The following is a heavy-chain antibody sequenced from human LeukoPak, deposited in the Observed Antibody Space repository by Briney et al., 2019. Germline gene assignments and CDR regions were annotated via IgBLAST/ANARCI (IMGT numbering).Heavy chain of an antibody. D-gene: IGHD1-1*01. J-gene: IGHJ4*02. CDR2: MNPNSGNT. CDR1: GYTFTGYY. CDR3: ATMVHWADFDY. V-gene: IGHV1-8*02. Sequence: GASAKVSCKASGYTFTGYYMHWVRQAPGQGLEWMGWMNPNSGNTGYAQKFQGRVTMTRNTSISTAYMELSSLRSEDTAVYYCATMVHWADFDYWGQGTLVTVSS.